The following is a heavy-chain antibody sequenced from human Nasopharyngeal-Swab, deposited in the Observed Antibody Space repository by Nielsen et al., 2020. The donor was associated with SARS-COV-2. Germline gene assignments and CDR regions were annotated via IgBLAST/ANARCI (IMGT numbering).Heavy chain of an antibody. J-gene: IGHJ3*02. CDR2: IGGGGSTV. D-gene: IGHD5-18*01. CDR3: VRDGALIQLWLLPHALDI. Sequence: GESLKISCAASGFSFSEYFMSWIRQAPGKGLEWLSHIGGGGSTVYYAESVKGRFTISRDNANNSLYLQMNSLRADDTAVYYCVRDGALIQLWLLPHALDIWGQGTLVTVSS. V-gene: IGHV3-11*04. CDR1: GFSFSEYF.